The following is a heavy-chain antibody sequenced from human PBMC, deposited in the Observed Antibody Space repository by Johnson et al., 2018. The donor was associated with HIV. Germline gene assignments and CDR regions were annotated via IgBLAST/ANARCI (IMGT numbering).Heavy chain of an antibody. Sequence: EVQLVESGGGLVQPGGSLRLSCAASRFTFSSYWMSWVRQAPGKGLEWVANIKQDGSEKYYVDSVKGRFTISRDNAKNSLYLQMNSLRAEDTAVYYCARQQLSRNVAFDIWGQGTMVNVSS. CDR3: ARQQLSRNVAFDI. V-gene: IGHV3-7*05. CDR1: RFTFSSYW. D-gene: IGHD6-13*01. J-gene: IGHJ3*02. CDR2: IKQDGSEK.